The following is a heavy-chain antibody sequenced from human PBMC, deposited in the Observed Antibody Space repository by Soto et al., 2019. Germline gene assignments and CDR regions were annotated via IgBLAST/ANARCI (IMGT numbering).Heavy chain of an antibody. CDR3: ASGPIAGSGSCDN. CDR2: TNTDGTSP. V-gene: IGHV3-74*01. J-gene: IGHJ4*02. D-gene: IGHD3-10*01. CDR1: AFTLNHYW. Sequence: GGSLRLSCAASAFTLNHYWTHWVRQAPGKGLVWVSRTNTDGTSPNYADSVEGRFTISSDNAKNTLYLQMTRLRVEDTAVYDCASGPIAGSGSCDNWGQGTLVSVSS.